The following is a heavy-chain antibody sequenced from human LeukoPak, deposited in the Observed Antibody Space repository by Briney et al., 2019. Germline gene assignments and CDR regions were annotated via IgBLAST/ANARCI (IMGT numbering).Heavy chain of an antibody. J-gene: IGHJ4*02. Sequence: SETLSLTCTVSGYSISSGYYWGWIRQPPGKGLEWIGSIYHSGSTYYNPSLKSRVTISVDTSKNQFSLKLSSVTAADTAVYFCARERFRGLLWFGELIDYWGQGTLVTVSS. CDR1: GYSISSGYY. CDR2: IYHSGST. D-gene: IGHD3-10*01. V-gene: IGHV4-38-2*02. CDR3: ARERFRGLLWFGELIDY.